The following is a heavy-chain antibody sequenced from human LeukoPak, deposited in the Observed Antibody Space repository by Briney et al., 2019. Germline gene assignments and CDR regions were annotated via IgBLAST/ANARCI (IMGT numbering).Heavy chain of an antibody. CDR3: ARDSGYISDY. J-gene: IGHJ4*02. V-gene: IGHV3-23*01. Sequence: GGSLRLSCEASGFTFSSYAVTWVRQAPGKGLEWVSGITGSGDTTFYADSVKGRFTISRDNSKNTLYLQMHSLRAEDTAVYYCARDSGYISDYWGQGTLVTVSS. CDR1: GFTFSSYA. CDR2: ITGSGDTT. D-gene: IGHD5-12*01.